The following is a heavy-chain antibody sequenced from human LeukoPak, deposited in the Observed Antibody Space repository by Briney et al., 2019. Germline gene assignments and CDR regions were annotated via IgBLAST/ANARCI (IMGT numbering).Heavy chain of an antibody. J-gene: IGHJ3*02. D-gene: IGHD6-13*01. Sequence: SETLSLTCTVPGGSISSSSYYWGWIRQPPGKGLEWIGSIYYSGSTYYNPSLKSRVTISVDTSKNHFSLKLSSVTAADTAVYYCARARKQQLYFDAFDIWGQGTMVTVSS. CDR3: ARARKQQLYFDAFDI. V-gene: IGHV4-39*02. CDR2: IYYSGST. CDR1: GGSISSSSYY.